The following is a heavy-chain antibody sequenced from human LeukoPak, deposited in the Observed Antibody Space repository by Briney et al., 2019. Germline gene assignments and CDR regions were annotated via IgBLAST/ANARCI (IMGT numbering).Heavy chain of an antibody. CDR3: AKGAYYAD. Sequence: GGSLRLSCAASGFTFSDYSMNWVRQAPGKGLEWVASISSSSPYIYYTDSVKGRFTISRDNAKNSLYLQMNSLRAEDTAVYYCAKGAYYADWGQGTLVTVSS. D-gene: IGHD3-3*01. CDR2: ISSSSPYI. V-gene: IGHV3-21*01. CDR1: GFTFSDYS. J-gene: IGHJ4*02.